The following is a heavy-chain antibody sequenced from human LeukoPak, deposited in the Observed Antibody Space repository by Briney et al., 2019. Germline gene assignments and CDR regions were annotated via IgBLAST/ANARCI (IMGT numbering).Heavy chain of an antibody. CDR3: ARARRYDFWSGYPYYFDY. Sequence: KSSETLSLTCSVSGGSISSGDFYWSWIRQPPGKGLEWIGEINHSGSTNYNPSLKSRVTISVDTSKNQFSLKLSSVTAADTAVYYCARARRYDFWSGYPYYFDYWGQGTLVTVSS. J-gene: IGHJ4*02. CDR1: GGSISSGDFY. D-gene: IGHD3-3*01. V-gene: IGHV4-34*01. CDR2: INHSGST.